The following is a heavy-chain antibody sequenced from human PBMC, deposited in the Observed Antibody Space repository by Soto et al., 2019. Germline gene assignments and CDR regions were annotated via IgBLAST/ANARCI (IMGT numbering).Heavy chain of an antibody. D-gene: IGHD3-3*01. V-gene: IGHV1-3*01. Sequence: ASVKVSCKASGYTFTSYAMHWVRQAPGQRLEWMGWINAGNGNTKYSQKFQGRVTITRNTSASTAYMELSSLRSEDTVVYYCASSARFLEDYYGMDVWGQGTTVTVSS. CDR2: INAGNGNT. CDR3: ASSARFLEDYYGMDV. J-gene: IGHJ6*02. CDR1: GYTFTSYA.